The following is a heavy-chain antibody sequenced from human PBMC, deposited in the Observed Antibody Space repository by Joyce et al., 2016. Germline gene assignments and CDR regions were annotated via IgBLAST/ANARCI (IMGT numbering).Heavy chain of an antibody. D-gene: IGHD3-10*01. CDR1: GFTFNSYA. CDR3: ARGDTYYGSGYYFDY. J-gene: IGHJ4*02. V-gene: IGHV3-30-3*01. Sequence: QVHLVESGGGVVLPGKSLRLSCAASGFTFNSYAMHWVRQAPGKGLEWVALSSFDGNTEHYADSVKGRFSISRDKSMNTVVLQMNGLRADDTAAYFCARGDTYYGSGYYFDYWGQGTFVTVSS. CDR2: SSFDGNTE.